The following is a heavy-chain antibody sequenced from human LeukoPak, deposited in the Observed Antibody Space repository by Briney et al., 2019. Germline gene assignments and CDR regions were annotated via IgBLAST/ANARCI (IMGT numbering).Heavy chain of an antibody. D-gene: IGHD2-8*01. Sequence: PSETLSLTCTVSGGSISSGSYYWSWIRQPAGKGLEWIGSIYYSGSTYYNPSLKSRVTISVDTSKNQFSLKLSSVTAADTAVYYCARQRDISPHTPIVLMVYAMYYFDYWGQGTLDTVSS. CDR2: IYYSGST. CDR3: ARQRDISPHTPIVLMVYAMYYFDY. V-gene: IGHV4-39*01. J-gene: IGHJ4*02. CDR1: GGSISSGSYY.